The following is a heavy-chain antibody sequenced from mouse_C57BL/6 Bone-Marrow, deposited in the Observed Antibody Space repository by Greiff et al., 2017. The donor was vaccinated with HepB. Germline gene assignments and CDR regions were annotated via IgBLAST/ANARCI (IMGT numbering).Heavy chain of an antibody. J-gene: IGHJ1*03. CDR1: GYAFSSSW. Sequence: QVQLQQSGPELVKPGASVKISCKASGYAFSSSWMNWVKQRPGKGLEWIGRIYPGDGDTNYNGKFKGKATLTADTSSSTAYMQLSSLTSEDSAVYFCATSYGNWYFDVWGTGTTVTVSS. D-gene: IGHD2-10*01. CDR2: IYPGDGDT. V-gene: IGHV1-82*01. CDR3: ATSYGNWYFDV.